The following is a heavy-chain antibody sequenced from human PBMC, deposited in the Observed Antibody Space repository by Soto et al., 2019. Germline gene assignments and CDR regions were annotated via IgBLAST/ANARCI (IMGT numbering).Heavy chain of an antibody. V-gene: IGHV3-23*01. CDR3: AKDRSERQLGIYYFDY. D-gene: IGHD6-13*01. J-gene: IGHJ4*02. CDR2: ISGSGGST. Sequence: RLSCAASGFTFSSYAMSWVRQAPGKGLEWVSAISGSGGSTYYADSVKGRFTISRDNSKNTLYLQMNSLRAEDTAVYYCAKDRSERQLGIYYFDYWGQGTLVTVSS. CDR1: GFTFSSYA.